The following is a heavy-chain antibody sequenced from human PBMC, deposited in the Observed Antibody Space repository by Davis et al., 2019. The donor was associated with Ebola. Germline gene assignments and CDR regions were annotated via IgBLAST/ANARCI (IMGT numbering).Heavy chain of an antibody. D-gene: IGHD2-21*02. J-gene: IGHJ4*02. CDR1: GGSFSGYY. V-gene: IGHV4-34*01. Sequence: SETLSLTCAVYGGSFSGYYWSWIRQPPGKGLEWIGYINYSGNTKYNPSLKSRVSISVDTSKNQFSLKLSSVTAADTAVYYCARDRGVTPFDYWGQGTLVTVSS. CDR2: INYSGNT. CDR3: ARDRGVTPFDY.